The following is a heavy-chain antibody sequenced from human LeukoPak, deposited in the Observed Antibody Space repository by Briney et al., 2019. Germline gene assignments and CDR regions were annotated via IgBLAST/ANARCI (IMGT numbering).Heavy chain of an antibody. Sequence: SETLSLTCTVSGDSLSSSYWSWVRQPAGKGLEWIGRIYTSGYTNYNPSLKSRVTISVDTSKNQFSLKLSSVTAADTAVYYCARSSEGRYYYDSSGFSYYYYYMDVWGKGTTVTISS. J-gene: IGHJ6*03. CDR2: IYTSGYT. CDR3: ARSSEGRYYYDSSGFSYYYYYMDV. V-gene: IGHV4-4*07. CDR1: GDSLSSSY. D-gene: IGHD3-22*01.